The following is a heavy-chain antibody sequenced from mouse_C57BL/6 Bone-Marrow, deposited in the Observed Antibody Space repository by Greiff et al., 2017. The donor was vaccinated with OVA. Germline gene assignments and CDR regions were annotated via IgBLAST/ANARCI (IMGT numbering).Heavy chain of an antibody. CDR1: GFSLTSYG. Sequence: VKLVESGPGLVQPSQSLSITCTVSGFSLTSYGVHWVRQSPGKGLEWLGVIWSGGSTDYNAAFISRLSISKDNSKSQVFFKMNSLQADDTAIYYCASPRYGYFDVWGTGTTVTVSS. V-gene: IGHV2-2*01. CDR3: ASPRYGYFDV. CDR2: IWSGGST. J-gene: IGHJ1*03.